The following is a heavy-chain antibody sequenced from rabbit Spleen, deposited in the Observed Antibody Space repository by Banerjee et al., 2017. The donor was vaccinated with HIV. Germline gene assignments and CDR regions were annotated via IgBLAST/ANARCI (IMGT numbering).Heavy chain of an antibody. CDR3: ARDTSSSFSSYGMDL. J-gene: IGHJ6*01. CDR2: IDTGSSGFT. V-gene: IGHV1S40*01. CDR1: GFSFNNYYY. Sequence: QSLEESGGDLVKPGASLTLTCTASGFSFNNYYYIYWVRQAPGKGLEWIACIDTGSSGFTYFASWAKGRFTISKTSSTTVTLQMTSLTAADTATYFCARDTSSSFSSYGMDLWGPGTLVTVS. D-gene: IGHD1-1*01.